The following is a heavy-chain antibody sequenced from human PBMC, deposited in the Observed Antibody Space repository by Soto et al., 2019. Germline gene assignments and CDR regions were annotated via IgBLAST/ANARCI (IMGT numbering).Heavy chain of an antibody. CDR2: INPNSGGT. CDR3: ARNRLGRTTHANWFDP. V-gene: IGHV1-2*02. Sequence: QVQLVQSGAEVKKPGASVKVSCKASGYTFTGYYMHWVRQAPGQGLEWMGWINPNSGGTNYAQKFQGRVTMTRDTSISTDYMELSRLRSDDTAVYYCARNRLGRTTHANWFDPWGQGTLVTVSS. CDR1: GYTFTGYY. J-gene: IGHJ5*02. D-gene: IGHD1-7*01.